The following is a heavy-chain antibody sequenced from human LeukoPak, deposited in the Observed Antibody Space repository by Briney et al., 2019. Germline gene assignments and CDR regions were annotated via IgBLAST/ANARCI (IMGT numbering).Heavy chain of an antibody. CDR3: ARDQTYYDFWSGYYPS. V-gene: IGHV1-18*01. J-gene: IGHJ4*02. CDR2: ISAYNGNT. D-gene: IGHD3-3*01. CDR1: GYTFTSYG. Sequence: GASVKVPCKASGYTFTSYGISWVRQAPGQGLEWMGWISAYNGNTNYAQKLQGRVTMTTDTSTSTAYMELRSLRSDDTAVYYCARDQTYYDFWSGYYPSWGQGTLVTVSS.